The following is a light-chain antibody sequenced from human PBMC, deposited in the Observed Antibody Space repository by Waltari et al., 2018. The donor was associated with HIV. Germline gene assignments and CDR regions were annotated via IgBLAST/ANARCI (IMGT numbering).Light chain of an antibody. V-gene: IGKV3-11*01. Sequence: EIVLTQSPATLSLSPGERATLSCRASQSVSSYLAWYQQKPGQAPRLLIHDASNRATGIPARFSGSGSGTDFTLTISSLEPEDFAVYYCQQRSNWPPEDTFGQGTKLEIK. J-gene: IGKJ2*01. CDR2: DAS. CDR3: QQRSNWPPEDT. CDR1: QSVSSY.